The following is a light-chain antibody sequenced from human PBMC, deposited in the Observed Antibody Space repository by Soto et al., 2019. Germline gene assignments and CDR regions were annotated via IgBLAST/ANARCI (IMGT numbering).Light chain of an antibody. V-gene: IGKV3-15*01. J-gene: IGKJ1*01. CDR2: GAS. Sequence: EIVMTQSPATLSVSPGERATLSSRASQSVSINFAWYQQKPGQAPRLLIYGASTRATGIPARFSGSWSGTEFSLTISSLQSEDFAVYYCQHYNIWPPWTFGQGTKEEIK. CDR1: QSVSIN. CDR3: QHYNIWPPWT.